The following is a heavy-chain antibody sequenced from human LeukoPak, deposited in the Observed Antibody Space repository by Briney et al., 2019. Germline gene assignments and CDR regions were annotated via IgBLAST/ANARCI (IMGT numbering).Heavy chain of an antibody. J-gene: IGHJ4*02. V-gene: IGHV3-7*01. Sequence: GGSLRLSCAASGFTLSSYWMTWVRQAPGKGLEWVANINQDGSQKYYVDSVKGRFTVSRDNAKNSLYLQMNSLRAEDTAVYYCARDPHTALDYWDQGTLVTVSS. CDR2: INQDGSQK. CDR1: GFTLSSYW. CDR3: ARDPHTALDY. D-gene: IGHD5-18*01.